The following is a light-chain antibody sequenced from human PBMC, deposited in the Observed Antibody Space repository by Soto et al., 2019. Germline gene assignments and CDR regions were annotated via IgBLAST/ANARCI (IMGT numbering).Light chain of an antibody. Sequence: DIQMTQSPSSLSASVGDRITITCRTTQSISNYLNWYQHKPGKAPKLLIYAASSVQSGVPSTFSGSGSGTDFTLTITSLQPEDFATYYCQQSYSTPRTFGQGTKLEIK. CDR2: AAS. CDR1: QSISNY. CDR3: QQSYSTPRT. J-gene: IGKJ2*01. V-gene: IGKV1-39*01.